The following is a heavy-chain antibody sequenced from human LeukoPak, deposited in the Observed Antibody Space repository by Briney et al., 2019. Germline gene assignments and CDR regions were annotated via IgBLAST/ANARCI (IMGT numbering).Heavy chain of an antibody. D-gene: IGHD3-16*01. CDR1: GGTFSSYA. CDR3: ASPLTADGLDI. J-gene: IGHJ3*02. Sequence: ASVKVSCKASGGTFSSYAISWVRQAPGQGLEWMGVINPTGGSTFYAQKFQGRVTMTTDTSTSTGYMALSSMRSEDTAIYYCASPLTADGLDIWGQGTMVTVSS. CDR2: INPTGGST. V-gene: IGHV1-46*01.